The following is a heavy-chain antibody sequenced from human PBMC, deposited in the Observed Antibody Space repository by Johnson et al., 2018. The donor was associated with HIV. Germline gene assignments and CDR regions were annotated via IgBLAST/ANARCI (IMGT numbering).Heavy chain of an antibody. CDR1: GFPFSSYA. CDR2: ISYDGSNR. J-gene: IGHJ3*02. CDR3: SSPWYYDMYAFDI. V-gene: IGHV3-30*14. Sequence: QMLLVESGGGVVQPGRSLRLSCAASGFPFSSYAMHWVRQAPGKGLEWVAVISYDGSNRYYTESVKGRFTISRDNSENTLHLHMKSLRPEDTAVYYCSSPWYYDMYAFDIWGQGTVVTVSS. D-gene: IGHD3-22*01.